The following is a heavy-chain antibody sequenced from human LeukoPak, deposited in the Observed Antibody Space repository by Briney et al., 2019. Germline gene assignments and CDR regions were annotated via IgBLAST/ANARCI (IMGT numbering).Heavy chain of an antibody. CDR3: ARGQTAMAPFDP. D-gene: IGHD5-18*01. CDR1: GYTFTNYY. CDR2: INPSGGSP. V-gene: IGHV1-46*01. J-gene: IGHJ5*02. Sequence: ASVKVSCKASGYTFTNYYMHWVRQAPGQGLEWMGIINPSGGSPSYAQKFQGRVTMTRDTSTSAVYMELSSLRSEDTAVYYCARGQTAMAPFDPWGQGTLVTVSS.